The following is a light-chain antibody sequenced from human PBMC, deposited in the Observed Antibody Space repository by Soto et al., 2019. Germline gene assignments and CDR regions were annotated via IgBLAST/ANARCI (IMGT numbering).Light chain of an antibody. CDR3: SSYTSVSTLV. Sequence: QSALAQPASVSGSPGQSITISCTGTSRDVGSYNDVSWYQQHPGKALKLMIYEVSNRPSGVSNRFSGSKSGNTASLTISGLQAEDEANYYCSSYTSVSTLVFGGGTKLTVL. CDR1: SRDVGSYND. J-gene: IGLJ3*02. V-gene: IGLV2-14*01. CDR2: EVS.